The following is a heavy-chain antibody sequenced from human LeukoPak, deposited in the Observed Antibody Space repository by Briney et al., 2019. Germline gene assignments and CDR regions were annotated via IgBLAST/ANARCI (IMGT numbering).Heavy chain of an antibody. J-gene: IGHJ4*02. Sequence: GGSLRLSCAAAGFTFSSYAMHWVRQAPGKGLERVAVISYDGSNKYYADSVKGRFTISRDNSKNTLYLQMNSLRAEDTAVYYCARDAVELELRHYFDYWGQGTLVTVSS. CDR3: ARDAVELELRHYFDY. CDR1: GFTFSSYA. CDR2: ISYDGSNK. D-gene: IGHD1-7*01. V-gene: IGHV3-30*04.